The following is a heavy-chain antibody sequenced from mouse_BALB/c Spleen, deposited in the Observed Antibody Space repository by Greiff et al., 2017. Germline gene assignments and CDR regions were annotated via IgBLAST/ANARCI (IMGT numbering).Heavy chain of an antibody. CDR2: INPYNDGT. J-gene: IGHJ3*01. D-gene: IGHD2-14*01. Sequence: VQLQQSGPELVKPGASVKMSCKASGYTFTSYVMHWVKQKPGQGLEWIGYINPYNDGTKYTEKFKGKATLTSDKSSSTAYMGLSSLTSEDSAVYCCSSYRYDSFAYWGQGTLVTVSA. V-gene: IGHV1-14*01. CDR3: SSYRYDSFAY. CDR1: GYTFTSYV.